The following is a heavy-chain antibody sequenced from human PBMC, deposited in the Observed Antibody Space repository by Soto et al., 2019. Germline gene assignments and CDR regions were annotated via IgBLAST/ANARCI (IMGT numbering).Heavy chain of an antibody. CDR1: ECIFSSFA. V-gene: IGHV3-23*01. Sequence: PGGSLRLSCVVSECIFSSFALSWIRLAPGKGLEWVAAVSRRGVNTYYADSVTGRFTISREHEKNTLYLQMNSRRAENTVVSYCAKLSSPMNDLAEPGPDYWGQGTLVTVPS. J-gene: IGHJ4*02. D-gene: IGHD6-13*01. CDR2: VSRRGVNT. CDR3: AKLSSPMNDLAEPGPDY.